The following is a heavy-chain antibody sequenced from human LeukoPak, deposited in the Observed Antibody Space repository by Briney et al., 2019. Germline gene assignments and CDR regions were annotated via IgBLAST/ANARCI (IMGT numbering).Heavy chain of an antibody. CDR1: GDRFSNHW. V-gene: IGHV5-51*01. Sequence: GESLKISCKGYGDRFSNHWIGWVRQMPGKGLEWMGIIYLGDSETRYSPSFQGQVIISADKSISTAYLQWSSLKASDTAIYYCARHPSYTRGWPLDFWGQGTLVTVSS. D-gene: IGHD6-19*01. CDR2: IYLGDSET. CDR3: ARHPSYTRGWPLDF. J-gene: IGHJ4*02.